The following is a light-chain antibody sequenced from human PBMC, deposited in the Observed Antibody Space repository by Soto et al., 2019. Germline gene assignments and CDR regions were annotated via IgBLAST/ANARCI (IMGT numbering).Light chain of an antibody. J-gene: IGLJ2*01. Sequence: QSALTQPPSASGSPGQSITISCTGTSSDVGGYNYVSWYQQHPGSAPKLIIHEVNKRPSGVPDRFSGSKSVNTASLTVTGLQAEDEADYYCSSYAGSNILVFGEGTQLTVL. CDR3: SSYAGSNILV. CDR2: EVN. V-gene: IGLV2-8*01. CDR1: SSDVGGYNY.